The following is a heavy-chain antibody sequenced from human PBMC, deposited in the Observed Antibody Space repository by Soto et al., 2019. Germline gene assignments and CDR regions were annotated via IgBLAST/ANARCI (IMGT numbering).Heavy chain of an antibody. CDR2: ISSSNGYI. Sequence: PGGSLRLSCAASGFIFSSYSMNWVRQAPGKGLEWVSSISSSNGYIYYADSVKGRFTISRDNAKNSLYLQMNSLRAEDMAVYYCARERYGGAFDIWGQGTLVTVSS. D-gene: IGHD4-17*01. V-gene: IGHV3-21*01. J-gene: IGHJ3*02. CDR1: GFIFSSYS. CDR3: ARERYGGAFDI.